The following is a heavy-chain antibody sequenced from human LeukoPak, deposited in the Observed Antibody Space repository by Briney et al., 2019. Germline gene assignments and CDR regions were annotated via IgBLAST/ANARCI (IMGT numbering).Heavy chain of an antibody. V-gene: IGHV4-34*01. J-gene: IGHJ5*02. CDR3: ARGVSGRHGGRPPSKQYCSSTSCYTRNWFDP. D-gene: IGHD2-2*02. CDR2: INHSGST. CDR1: GGSFSGYY. Sequence: SETLSLTCAVYGGSFSGYYWSWIRQPPGKGLEWIGEINHSGSTNYNPSLKSRVTISVDTSKNQFSLKLSSVTAADTAVYYCARGVSGRHGGRPPSKQYCSSTSCYTRNWFDPWGQGTLVTVSS.